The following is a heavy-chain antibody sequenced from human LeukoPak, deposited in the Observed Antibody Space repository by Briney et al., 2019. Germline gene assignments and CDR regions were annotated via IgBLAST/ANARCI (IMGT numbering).Heavy chain of an antibody. V-gene: IGHV4-59*01. CDR2: IYYSGST. CDR3: ARGSHDSSGYYRPCDY. D-gene: IGHD3-22*01. Sequence: SETLSLTCTVSGVSISPYYWSWIRQPPGKGLEWIGYIYYSGSTNYNPSLKSRVTMSVDTSKNQFSLKLSSVTAADTAVYYCARGSHDSSGYYRPCDYWGQGALVTVSS. CDR1: GVSISPYY. J-gene: IGHJ4*02.